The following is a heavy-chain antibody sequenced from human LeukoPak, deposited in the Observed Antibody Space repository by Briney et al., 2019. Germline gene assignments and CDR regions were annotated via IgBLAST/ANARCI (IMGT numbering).Heavy chain of an antibody. CDR3: ATQYGFLEWLFY. Sequence: SQTLSLTCTVSGGSISSGSYYWSWIRQPAGKGLEWIGRIYTSGSTNYNPSLKSRVTISVDTSKNQFSLKLSSVTAADTAVYYCATQYGFLEWLFYWGQGTLVTVSS. D-gene: IGHD3-3*01. V-gene: IGHV4-61*02. CDR1: GGSISSGSYY. J-gene: IGHJ4*02. CDR2: IYTSGST.